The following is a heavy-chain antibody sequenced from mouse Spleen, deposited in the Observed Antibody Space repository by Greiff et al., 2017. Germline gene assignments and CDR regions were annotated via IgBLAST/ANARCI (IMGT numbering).Heavy chain of an antibody. D-gene: IGHD1-1*01. Sequence: EVMLVESGGGLVKLGGSLKLSCAASGFTFSSYAMSWVRQTPEKRLEWVATISSGGGNTYYPDSVKGRFTISRDNAKNTLYLQMSSLKSEDTAMYYCARLPYYYGSSPITLYYAMDYWGQGTSVTVSS. V-gene: IGHV5-9*01. J-gene: IGHJ4*01. CDR2: ISSGGGNT. CDR3: ARLPYYYGSSPITLYYAMDY. CDR1: GFTFSSYA.